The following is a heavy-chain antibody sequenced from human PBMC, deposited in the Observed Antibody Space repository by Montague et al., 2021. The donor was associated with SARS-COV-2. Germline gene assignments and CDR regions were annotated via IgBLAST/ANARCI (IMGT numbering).Heavy chain of an antibody. CDR2: ISYAGRT. Sequence: SETLSLTCTVSGGSISSPDYYWGWLRQSPGKGLEWIGSISYAGRTYYNPSLRSRVTLSKDTSKNQFSLKLQSLTAADTAVYYCARGQVTISGVLIFIPAAGPLDVWGQGTLVTVSS. CDR3: ARGQVTISGVLIFIPAAGPLDV. CDR1: GGSISSPDYY. J-gene: IGHJ3*01. V-gene: IGHV4-39*07. D-gene: IGHD3-3*01.